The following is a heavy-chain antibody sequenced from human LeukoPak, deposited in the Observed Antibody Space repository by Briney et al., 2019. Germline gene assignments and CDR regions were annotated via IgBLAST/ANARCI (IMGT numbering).Heavy chain of an antibody. CDR2: ISSSGSTI. J-gene: IGHJ4*02. D-gene: IGHD4-23*01. Sequence: PGGSLRLSCAASGFTFSSYAMNWVRQAPGKGLEWVSYISSSGSTIYYADSVKGRFTISRDNAKNSLYLQMNSLRAEDTAVYYCALSPVVTQYYFDYWGQGTLVTVSS. V-gene: IGHV3-48*03. CDR3: ALSPVVTQYYFDY. CDR1: GFTFSSYA.